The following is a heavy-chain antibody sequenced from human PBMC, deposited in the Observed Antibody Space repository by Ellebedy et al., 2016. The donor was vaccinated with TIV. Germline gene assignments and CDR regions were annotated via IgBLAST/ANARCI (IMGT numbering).Heavy chain of an antibody. Sequence: SETLSLXXTVSGGSISSSSYYWGWIRQPPGKGLEWIGSIYHSGRAYYNSSLKSRVTISVDTSKNQFSLSMNAVTATDTAVYFCASIWYSNSWYSDFWGQGVLVTVSS. CDR1: GGSISSSSYY. CDR2: IYHSGRA. J-gene: IGHJ4*02. V-gene: IGHV4-39*01. D-gene: IGHD6-13*01. CDR3: ASIWYSNSWYSDF.